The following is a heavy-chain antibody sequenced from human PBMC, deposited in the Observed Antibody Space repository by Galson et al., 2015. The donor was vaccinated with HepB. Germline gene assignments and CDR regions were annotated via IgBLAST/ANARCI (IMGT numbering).Heavy chain of an antibody. D-gene: IGHD2-2*01. CDR2: FDPEDGET. CDR1: GYTLTELS. CDR3: ATVPAAAGWFDY. J-gene: IGHJ4*02. V-gene: IGHV1-24*01. Sequence: SVKVSCKVSGYTLTELSMHWVRQAPGKGLEWMGGFDPEDGETIYAQKFQGRVTMTVDTSTDTAYMELSSLRSEDTAVYYCATVPAAAGWFDYWGQGTLVTVSS.